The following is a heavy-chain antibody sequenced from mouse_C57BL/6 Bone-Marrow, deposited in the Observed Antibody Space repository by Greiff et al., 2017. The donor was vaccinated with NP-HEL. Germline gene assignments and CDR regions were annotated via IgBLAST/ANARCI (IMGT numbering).Heavy chain of an antibody. CDR2: INPGSGGT. V-gene: IGHV1-54*01. CDR1: GYAFTNYL. Sequence: QVQLQQSGAELVRPGTSVKVSCKASGYAFTNYLIEWVKQRPGQGLEWIGVINPGSGGTNYNEKFKGKATLTADKPSSTAYMQLSSLTSEDSAVYVCARRWGRGVYYAMDYWGQGTSVTVSS. CDR3: ARRWGRGVYYAMDY. J-gene: IGHJ4*01. D-gene: IGHD1-1*02.